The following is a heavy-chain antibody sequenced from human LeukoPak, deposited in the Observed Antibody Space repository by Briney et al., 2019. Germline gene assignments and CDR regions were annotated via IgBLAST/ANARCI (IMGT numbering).Heavy chain of an antibody. Sequence: SETLSLTCTVSGGSISSSSYYWGWIRQPPGKGLEWIGSIYCSGSTYYNPSLKSRVTISVDTSKNQFSLKLSSVTAADTAVYYCARLRKNSGYDWSYWGQGTLVTVSS. CDR2: IYCSGST. CDR1: GGSISSSSYY. D-gene: IGHD5-12*01. J-gene: IGHJ4*02. V-gene: IGHV4-39*01. CDR3: ARLRKNSGYDWSY.